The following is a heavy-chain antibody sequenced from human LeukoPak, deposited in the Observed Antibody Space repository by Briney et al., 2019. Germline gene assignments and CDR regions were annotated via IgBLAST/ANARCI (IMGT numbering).Heavy chain of an antibody. V-gene: IGHV4-39*07. J-gene: IGHJ4*02. CDR3: ARDGPIGP. D-gene: IGHD2-15*01. CDR2: IYSSGST. Sequence: SETLSLTCTVSGGSISSSSYYWGWIRQPPGKGLEWIGSIYSSGSTYYNPSLKSRVTISVDTSKNQFSLKLSSVTAADTAVYYCARDGPIGPWGQGTLVTVSS. CDR1: GGSISSSSYY.